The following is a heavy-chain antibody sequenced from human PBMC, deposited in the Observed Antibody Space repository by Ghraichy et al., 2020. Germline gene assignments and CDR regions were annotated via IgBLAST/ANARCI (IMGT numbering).Heavy chain of an antibody. Sequence: SETLSLTCTVSVGSIISSSYYWGWIRQPPGMGLEWIGSISHSGSTYYSPSLKSRVTISVDTSNNQLSLRLTSVTAADTAIYYCTRYPYSSSSGSGRRYFDYWGQGTLVTVSS. CDR3: TRYPYSSSSGSGRRYFDY. D-gene: IGHD6-6*01. V-gene: IGHV4-39*01. CDR1: VGSIISSSYY. CDR2: ISHSGST. J-gene: IGHJ4*02.